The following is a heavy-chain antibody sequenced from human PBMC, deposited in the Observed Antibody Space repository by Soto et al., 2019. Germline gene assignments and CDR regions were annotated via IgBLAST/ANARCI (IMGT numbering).Heavy chain of an antibody. CDR1: GFNFDDHA. D-gene: IGHD1-26*01. CDR3: VRSSGSQPRAGWFDP. Sequence: GGSLRLSCAASGFNFDDHAMQWVRQTPGKGLEWVSGISWNSVTINYADSIKGRFTISRDNAKRTLYLQMNNLRPADTAMYFCVRSSGSQPRAGWFDPWGQGTLVTVSS. J-gene: IGHJ5*02. CDR2: ISWNSVTI. V-gene: IGHV3-9*01.